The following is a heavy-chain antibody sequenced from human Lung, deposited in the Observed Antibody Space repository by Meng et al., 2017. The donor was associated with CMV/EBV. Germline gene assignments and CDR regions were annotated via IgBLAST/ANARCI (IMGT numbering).Heavy chain of an antibody. Sequence: CAASAFTFGNYAMSWVRQAPGKGLEWVSAISGSGGSTYFADSVKGRFTISRDNSKNTLYLQMNSLRAEDTAVYYCAKNAKLPSGYFDYWGQGTLVTVSS. CDR3: AKNAKLPSGYFDY. J-gene: IGHJ4*02. D-gene: IGHD4-23*01. CDR1: AFTFGNYA. V-gene: IGHV3-23*01. CDR2: ISGSGGST.